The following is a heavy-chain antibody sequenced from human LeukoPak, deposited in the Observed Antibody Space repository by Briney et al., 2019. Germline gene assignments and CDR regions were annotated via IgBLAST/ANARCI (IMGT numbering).Heavy chain of an antibody. Sequence: PGGSLRLSCAASGFTFSSYGMSWVRQAPGKGLEWVSAISGSGGSTYYADSVKGRFTISRDNSKNTLYLQMNSLRAEDTAVYYCAKGKFNYYDSSGYPYYFDYWGQGTLVTVSS. CDR3: AKGKFNYYDSSGYPYYFDY. J-gene: IGHJ4*02. V-gene: IGHV3-23*01. CDR2: ISGSGGST. D-gene: IGHD3-22*01. CDR1: GFTFSSYG.